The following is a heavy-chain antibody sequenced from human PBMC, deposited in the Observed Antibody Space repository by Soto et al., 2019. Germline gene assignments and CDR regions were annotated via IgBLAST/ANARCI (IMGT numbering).Heavy chain of an antibody. V-gene: IGHV3-11*03. J-gene: IGHJ4*02. CDR3: ASSPVEMAPYFDY. Sequence: GGSLRLSCAASGFTFSDYYMSWIRQAPGKGLEWVSYISSSSSYTNYADSVKGRFTISRDNAKNSLYLQMNSLRAEDTAVYYCASSPVEMAPYFDYWGQGTLVTVSS. CDR2: ISSSSSYT. CDR1: GFTFSDYY. D-gene: IGHD5-12*01.